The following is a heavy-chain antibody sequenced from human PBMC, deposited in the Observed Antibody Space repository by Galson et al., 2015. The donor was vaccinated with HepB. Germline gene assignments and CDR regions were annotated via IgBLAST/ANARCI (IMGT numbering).Heavy chain of an antibody. CDR2: IWYDGSNK. J-gene: IGHJ4*02. Sequence: SLRLSCAASGFTFSSYGMHWVRQAPGKGLEWVAVIWYDGSNKYYAVSVKGRFSISRDNSKNTLYLQMNSLRAEDTAVYYCARDGSGSLPPLSYWGQGTLVTDSS. D-gene: IGHD6-13*01. CDR3: ARDGSGSLPPLSY. V-gene: IGHV3-33*01. CDR1: GFTFSSYG.